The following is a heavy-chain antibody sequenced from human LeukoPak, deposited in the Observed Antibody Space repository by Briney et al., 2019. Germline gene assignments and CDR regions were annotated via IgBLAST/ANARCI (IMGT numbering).Heavy chain of an antibody. J-gene: IGHJ3*02. CDR3: ASMITRRGAFDI. CDR1: GGSISSYY. V-gene: IGHV4-59*08. Sequence: PSETLSLTCTVSGGSISSYYWSWIRKPPGKGLEWIGYIYYSGSTNYNPSLKSRVTISVDTSKNQFSLKLSSVTAADTAVYYCASMITRRGAFDIWGQGTMVTVSS. D-gene: IGHD3-16*01. CDR2: IYYSGST.